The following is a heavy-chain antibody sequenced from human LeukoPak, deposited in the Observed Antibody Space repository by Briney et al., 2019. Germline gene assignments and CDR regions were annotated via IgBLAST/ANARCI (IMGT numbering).Heavy chain of an antibody. Sequence: LETLSLTCTVSGGSISTSSYYWGWIRQPPGKGLEWIGSIYYSGSTYYNPSLKSRVTISEDTSKNQFSLKLSSVTAADTAVYYCARHRYYGSGSYYHNFDYWGQGTLVTVSS. CDR3: ARHRYYGSGSYYHNFDY. J-gene: IGHJ4*02. D-gene: IGHD3-10*01. V-gene: IGHV4-39*01. CDR1: GGSISTSSYY. CDR2: IYYSGST.